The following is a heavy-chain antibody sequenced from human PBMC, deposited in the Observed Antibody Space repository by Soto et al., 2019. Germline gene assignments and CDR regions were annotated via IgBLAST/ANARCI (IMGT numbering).Heavy chain of an antibody. CDR1: GFTFSSYS. CDR3: ASVRGTFGSSLTRYTDV. Sequence: GGSLRLSCAASGFTFSSYSMNWVRQAPGKGLEWVSSISRSSSYIYYADSVKGRFTISRDNTKNSLYMQMNSLRGEDMAVYDCASVRGTFGSSLTRYTDVWGKGAKVTVSS. CDR2: ISRSSSYI. D-gene: IGHD2-2*01. V-gene: IGHV3-21*01. J-gene: IGHJ6*03.